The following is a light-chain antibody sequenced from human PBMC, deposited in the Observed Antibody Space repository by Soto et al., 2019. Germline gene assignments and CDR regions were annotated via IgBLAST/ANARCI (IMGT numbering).Light chain of an antibody. Sequence: EIVLTHSPGTLFLSPGERATLSCRASHTISSSYLAWYQQKPGQAPRLLMYGISRRATGIPDRFSGSGSGTDFTLTITRLEPEDFAVYYCQQYVTSSPRTFGQGTKVDIK. J-gene: IGKJ1*01. V-gene: IGKV3-20*01. CDR1: HTISSSY. CDR2: GIS. CDR3: QQYVTSSPRT.